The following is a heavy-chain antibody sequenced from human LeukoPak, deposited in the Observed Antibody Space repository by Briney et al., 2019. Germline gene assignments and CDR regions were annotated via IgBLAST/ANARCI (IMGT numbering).Heavy chain of an antibody. CDR3: ARRAGGYSHPYDY. CDR1: GFTVSSNY. V-gene: IGHV3-53*01. CDR2: IYSGGST. Sequence: GGPLRLSCTASGFTVSSNYMSWVRQATGRGLEGVSLIYSGGSTYYADSVKGRFTISRDNSKNTLYLQMNSLRAEDTAVYYCARRAGGYSHPYDYWGQGTLVTVSS. D-gene: IGHD4-23*01. J-gene: IGHJ4*02.